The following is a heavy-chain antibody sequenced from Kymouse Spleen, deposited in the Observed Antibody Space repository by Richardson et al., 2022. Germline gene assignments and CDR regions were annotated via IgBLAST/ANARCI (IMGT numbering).Heavy chain of an antibody. J-gene: IGHJ4*02. V-gene: IGHV3-30*18. CDR2: ISYDGSNK. CDR1: GFTFSSYG. Sequence: QVQLVESGGGVVQPGRSLRLSCAASGFTFSSYGMHWVRQAPGKGLEWVAVISYDGSNKYYADSVKGRFTISRDNSKNTLYLQMNSLRAEDTAVYYCAKGDITGTYFDYWGQGTLVTVSS. D-gene: IGHD1-20*01,IGHD1-7*01. CDR3: AKGDITGTYFDY.